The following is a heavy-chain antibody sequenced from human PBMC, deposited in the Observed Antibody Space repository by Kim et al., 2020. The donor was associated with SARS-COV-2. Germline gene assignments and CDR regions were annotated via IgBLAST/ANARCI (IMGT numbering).Heavy chain of an antibody. CDR3: ARGGYSSSWYGGWVGYYYYGMDV. V-gene: IGHV4-39*01. D-gene: IGHD6-13*01. CDR2: IYYSGST. J-gene: IGHJ6*02. Sequence: SETLSLTCTVSGGSISSSSYYWGWIRQPPGKGLEWIGSIYYSGSTYYNPSLKSRVTISVDTSKNQFSLKLSSVTAADTAVYYCARGGYSSSWYGGWVGYYYYGMDVWGQGTTVTVSS. CDR1: GGSISSSSYY.